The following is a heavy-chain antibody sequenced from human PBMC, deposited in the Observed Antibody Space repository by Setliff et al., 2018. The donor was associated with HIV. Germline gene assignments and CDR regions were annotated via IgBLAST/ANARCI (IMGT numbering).Heavy chain of an antibody. V-gene: IGHV4-4*09. CDR1: AVSIGGYS. CDR3: ARVPLSSTSRPGGYFDY. Sequence: PSETLSLTCTVSAVSIGGYSWGWIRPTPGKGLEWIGSIYSTDTTNHNPSVTRRVTISVDTSKNQFSLKLNSVPAADTAVYYCARVPLSSTSRPGGYFDYWGQGTLVTVSS. J-gene: IGHJ4*02. CDR2: IYSTDTT. D-gene: IGHD2-2*01.